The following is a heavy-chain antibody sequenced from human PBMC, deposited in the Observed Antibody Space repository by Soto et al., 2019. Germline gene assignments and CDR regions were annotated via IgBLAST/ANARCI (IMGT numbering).Heavy chain of an antibody. V-gene: IGHV4-4*02. D-gene: IGHD6-13*01. CDR3: ARGERQQQRDS. CDR1: GDSINSDNW. Sequence: PSETLSLTCVVSGDSINSDNWWSWVRQPPGKGLEWIGEIYHSGSTSYNPSLKSRVVISVDKSKNQFFLKVTSVTAADTAVYFCARGERQQQRDSWGQGTLVTVSS. CDR2: IYHSGST. J-gene: IGHJ4*02.